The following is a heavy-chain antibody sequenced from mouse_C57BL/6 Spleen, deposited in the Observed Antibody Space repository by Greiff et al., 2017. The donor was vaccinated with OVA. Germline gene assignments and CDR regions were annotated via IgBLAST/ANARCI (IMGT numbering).Heavy chain of an antibody. Sequence: EVQLVESGGDLVKPGGSLKLSCAASGFTFSSYGMSWVRQTPDKRLEWVATISSGGSYTYYPDSVKGRFTISRDNAKNTLYLQMSSLKSEDTAMYYCARHPQNAMDYWGQGTSVTVSS. J-gene: IGHJ4*01. V-gene: IGHV5-6*01. CDR2: ISSGGSYT. CDR3: ARHPQNAMDY. CDR1: GFTFSSYG.